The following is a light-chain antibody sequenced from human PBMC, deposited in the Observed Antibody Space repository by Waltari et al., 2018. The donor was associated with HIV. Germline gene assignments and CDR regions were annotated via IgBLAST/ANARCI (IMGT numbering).Light chain of an antibody. CDR3: QQRSNWPPIT. CDR1: QSVSSY. V-gene: IGKV3-11*01. J-gene: IGKJ5*01. CDR2: DAS. Sequence: EIVLTQSPATLSLSPGERPTLSCTASQSVSSYLAWYQQKPGQAPRLLIYDASNRATGIPARFSGSGSGTDFTLTISSLEPEDFAVYYCQQRSNWPPITFGQGTRLEIK.